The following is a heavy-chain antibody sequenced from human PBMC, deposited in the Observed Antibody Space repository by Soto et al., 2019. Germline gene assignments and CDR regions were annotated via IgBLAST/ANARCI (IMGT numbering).Heavy chain of an antibody. CDR1: GGSISSYY. Sequence: SETLSLTCTVSGGSISSYYWSWIRQPLGKGLEWIGYIYYSGSTNYNPSLKSRVTISVDTSKNQFSLKLSSVTAADTAVYYCARVRSVDTAMVTWGYYYYGMDVWGQGTTVTVSS. V-gene: IGHV4-59*01. D-gene: IGHD5-18*01. CDR2: IYYSGST. J-gene: IGHJ6*02. CDR3: ARVRSVDTAMVTWGYYYYGMDV.